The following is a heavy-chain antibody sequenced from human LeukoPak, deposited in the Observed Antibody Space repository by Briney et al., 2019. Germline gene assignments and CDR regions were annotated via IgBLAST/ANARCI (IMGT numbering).Heavy chain of an antibody. D-gene: IGHD1-26*01. CDR2: IYHSGST. CDR1: GGFISSGGYY. J-gene: IGHJ3*02. CDR3: ARVGAALVGGAFDI. V-gene: IGHV4-30-2*01. Sequence: SETLSLTCTVSGGFISSGGYYWSWIRQPPGKGLEWIGYIYHSGSTYYNPSLKSRVTISVDRSKNQFSLKLSSVTAADTAVYYCARVGAALVGGAFDIWGQGTMVTVSS.